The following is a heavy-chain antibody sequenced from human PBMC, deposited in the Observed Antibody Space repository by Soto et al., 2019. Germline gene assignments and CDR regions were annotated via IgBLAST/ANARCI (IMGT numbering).Heavy chain of an antibody. J-gene: IGHJ5*02. CDR1: GFTFSSYA. V-gene: IGHV3-64D*06. Sequence: GGSLRLSCAASGFTFSSYAMHWVRQAPGKGLEYVAAISSNGGSTYYADSVKVRFTISRDNSKNTLYLQMSSLRAEDTAVYYCVXDLLDIVGATFYAGAFDXWGQGTLVTVSX. CDR3: VXDLLDIVGATFYAGAFDX. D-gene: IGHD1-26*01. CDR2: ISSNGGST.